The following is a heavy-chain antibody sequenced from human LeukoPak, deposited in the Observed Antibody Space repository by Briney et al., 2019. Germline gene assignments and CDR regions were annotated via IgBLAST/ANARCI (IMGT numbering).Heavy chain of an antibody. CDR1: GGSFSGYY. J-gene: IGHJ6*03. V-gene: IGHV4-34*01. Sequence: SETLSLTCAVYGGSFSGYYWSWIRQPPGKGLEWIGEINHSGSTNYNPSLKSRVTISVDTSKNQFSLKLSSVTAADTAVYYCARLKVRGISPFYYYCYIDVWGEGTTVAISS. D-gene: IGHD3-10*01. CDR2: INHSGST. CDR3: ARLKVRGISPFYYYCYIDV.